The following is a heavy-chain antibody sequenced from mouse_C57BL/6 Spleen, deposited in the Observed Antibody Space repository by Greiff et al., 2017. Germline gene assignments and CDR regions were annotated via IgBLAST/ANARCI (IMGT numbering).Heavy chain of an antibody. D-gene: IGHD3-2*02. J-gene: IGHJ2*01. CDR2: IDPENGDT. Sequence: VHVKQSGAELVRPGASVKLSCTASGFNIKDDYMHWVKQRPEQGLEWIGWIDPENGDTEYASKFQGKATITADTSSNTAYLQLSSLTSEDTAVYYCTTRSSGRGYFDYWGQGTTLTVSS. V-gene: IGHV14-4*01. CDR3: TTRSSGRGYFDY. CDR1: GFNIKDDY.